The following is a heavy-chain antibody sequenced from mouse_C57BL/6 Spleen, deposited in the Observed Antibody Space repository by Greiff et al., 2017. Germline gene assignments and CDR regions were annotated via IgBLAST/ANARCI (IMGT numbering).Heavy chain of an antibody. J-gene: IGHJ2*01. Sequence: VQLQESGAELVKPGASVKISCKASGYAFSSYWMNWVKQRPGKGLEWIGQIYPGDGDTNYNGKFKGKATLTADKSYSTAYMQLSSLTSEDSAVYFCARETGEYYFDDWGQGTTLTVSS. V-gene: IGHV1-80*01. CDR3: ARETGEYYFDD. D-gene: IGHD4-1*01. CDR2: IYPGDGDT. CDR1: GYAFSSYW.